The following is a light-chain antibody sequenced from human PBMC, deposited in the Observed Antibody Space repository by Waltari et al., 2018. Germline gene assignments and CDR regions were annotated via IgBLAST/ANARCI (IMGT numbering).Light chain of an antibody. Sequence: EIVLTQSPGPLSLSPGERATLSCRASQSVSRSYLAWYQQNPGQAPRLLIYGASSRATGIPDRFSGSGSGTDFTLTISRLEPEDFAVYYCQQYGSSPQTFGQGTKVEIK. J-gene: IGKJ1*01. CDR2: GAS. V-gene: IGKV3-20*01. CDR1: QSVSRSY. CDR3: QQYGSSPQT.